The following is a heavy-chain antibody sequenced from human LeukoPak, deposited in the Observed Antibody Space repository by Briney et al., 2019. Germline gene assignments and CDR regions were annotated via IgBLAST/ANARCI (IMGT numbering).Heavy chain of an antibody. CDR3: ARDAQWLVPAGYFYYMDV. CDR2: ISSRSTNI. V-gene: IGHV3-21*01. D-gene: IGHD6-19*01. CDR1: GFTFSRYS. Sequence: PGGSLRLSCAGSGFTFSRYSMNRFRQAPGKGLERVSSISSRSTNIFYADSVKGRFTISRDNAKNSLYLKMNSLVAEDPAVYYCARDAQWLVPAGYFYYMDVWGKGPTVTVSS. J-gene: IGHJ6*03.